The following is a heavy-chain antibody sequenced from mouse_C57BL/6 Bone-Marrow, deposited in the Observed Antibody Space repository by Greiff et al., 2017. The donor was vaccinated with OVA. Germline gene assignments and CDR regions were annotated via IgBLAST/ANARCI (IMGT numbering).Heavy chain of an antibody. Sequence: QVQLQQPGAELVKPGASVKMSCKASGYTFTRYWITWVKQRPGQGLEWIGDIYPGSGSTNYNEKFKSKATLTVDTSSSTAYMQLSSLTSEDSAVYYCARGFPYGSSYAMDYWGQGTSVTDSS. D-gene: IGHD1-1*01. CDR2: IYPGSGST. CDR3: ARGFPYGSSYAMDY. V-gene: IGHV1-55*01. CDR1: GYTFTRYW. J-gene: IGHJ4*01.